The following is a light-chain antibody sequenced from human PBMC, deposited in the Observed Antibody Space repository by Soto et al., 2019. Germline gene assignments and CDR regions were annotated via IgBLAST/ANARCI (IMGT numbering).Light chain of an antibody. Sequence: EVVLTQSPATLSLSPGERATLSCRASQSVSRYLAWYQQKPGQAPRPLIYDTSNRATGIPARFSGSGSGTDFTLTISSLEPEDFAVYYCQQRTNWRYTFGQGTKVDIK. J-gene: IGKJ2*01. V-gene: IGKV3-11*01. CDR2: DTS. CDR1: QSVSRY. CDR3: QQRTNWRYT.